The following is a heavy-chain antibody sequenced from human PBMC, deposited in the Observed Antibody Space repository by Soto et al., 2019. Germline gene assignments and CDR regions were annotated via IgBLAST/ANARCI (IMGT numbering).Heavy chain of an antibody. J-gene: IGHJ4*02. Sequence: QVQLVESGGGVVQPGSSVKVSCKASGGTFSSYTISWVRQAPGQGLEWMGRIIPILGIANYAQKFQGRVTITADKSTSTAYMELSSLRSEDTAVYYCARKSGTTVTNDYWGQGTLVTVSS. D-gene: IGHD4-17*01. CDR1: GGTFSSYT. V-gene: IGHV1-69*09. CDR2: IIPILGIA. CDR3: ARKSGTTVTNDY.